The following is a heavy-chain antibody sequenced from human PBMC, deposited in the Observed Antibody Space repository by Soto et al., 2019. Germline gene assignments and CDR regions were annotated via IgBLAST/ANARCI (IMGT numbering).Heavy chain of an antibody. CDR2: ISGSGGST. CDR3: AQPLRYYYDSSGPAFDY. D-gene: IGHD3-22*01. V-gene: IGHV3-23*01. Sequence: EVQLLESGGGLVQPGGSLRLSCAASGFTFSSYAMSWVRQAPGKGLEWVSAISGSGGSTYYADSVKGRFTISRDNSKNTLYLQMNSLRAEDTAVYYCAQPLRYYYDSSGPAFDYWGQGTLVTVSS. CDR1: GFTFSSYA. J-gene: IGHJ4*02.